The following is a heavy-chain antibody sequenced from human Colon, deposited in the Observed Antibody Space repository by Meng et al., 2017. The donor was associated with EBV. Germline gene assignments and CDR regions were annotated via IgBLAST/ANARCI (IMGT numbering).Heavy chain of an antibody. CDR1: GGSINSGDYY. CDR3: DRNYYFDY. V-gene: IGHV4-30-4*01. Sequence: QVRLPGPGPGMVKPSQTLSFTCTVSGGSINSGDYYWSWLRQPPGKGLEWIGYTYYTGSNYHNPSLKSRVTLSMDTYKNQFHLRLRSVTAADTYVYYCDRNYYFDYWGQGTLVTVSS. CDR2: TYYTGSN. J-gene: IGHJ4*02.